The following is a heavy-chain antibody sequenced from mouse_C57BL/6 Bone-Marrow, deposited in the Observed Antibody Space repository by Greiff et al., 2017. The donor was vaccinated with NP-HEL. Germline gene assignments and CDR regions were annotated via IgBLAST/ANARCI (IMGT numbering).Heavy chain of an antibody. Sequence: EVMLVESGGDLVKPGGSLKLSCAASGFTFSSYGMSWVRQTPDKRLEWVATISSGGSYTYYPDNVKGRFTISRDNAKNTLYLQMSSLKSEDTAMCYCARGLDYWGQGTSVTVSA. CDR3: ARGLDY. D-gene: IGHD3-3*01. J-gene: IGHJ4*01. CDR1: GFTFSSYG. CDR2: ISSGGSYT. V-gene: IGHV5-6*01.